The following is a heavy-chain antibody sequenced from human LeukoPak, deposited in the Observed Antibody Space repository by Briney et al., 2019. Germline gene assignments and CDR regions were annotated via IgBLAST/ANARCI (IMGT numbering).Heavy chain of an antibody. V-gene: IGHV6-1*01. CDR3: AREVFKYGRFYFDY. Sequence: SQTLSLTCGISGDSVSSNTGAWSWIRQSPSRGLEWLGKTYYRSKWNNDYAVSVKDRITINPDTSKDQFSLQLNSVTPEDTAVYYCAREVFKYGRFYFDYWGQGTPVTVSS. D-gene: IGHD1-14*01. J-gene: IGHJ4*02. CDR2: TYYRSKWNN. CDR1: GDSVSSNTGA.